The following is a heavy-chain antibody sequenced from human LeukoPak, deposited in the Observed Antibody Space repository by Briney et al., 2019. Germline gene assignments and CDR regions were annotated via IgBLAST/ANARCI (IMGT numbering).Heavy chain of an antibody. J-gene: IGHJ3*02. V-gene: IGHV4-38-2*02. CDR2: IYHSGST. CDR1: GYSITSGYY. Sequence: SETLSLTCTVSGYSITSGYYWGWIRPPPGKGLEWIGSIYHSGSTYYNSSLKSRVTISLDTSKNQFSLKMSSVTAADTAVYYCAREPDVFDIWGQGTMVTVSS. CDR3: AREPDVFDI.